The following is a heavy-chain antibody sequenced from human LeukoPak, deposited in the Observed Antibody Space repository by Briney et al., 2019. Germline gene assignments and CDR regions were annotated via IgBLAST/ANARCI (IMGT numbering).Heavy chain of an antibody. V-gene: IGHV3-30-3*01. CDR3: ARGPVLGGTDY. CDR1: GFTFSSYA. J-gene: IGHJ4*02. Sequence: GGSLRLSCAASGFTFSSYAMHWVRQAPGKGLEWVAVISYDGSNKYYADSVKGRFTISRDNSKNTPYLQMNSLRVEDTAVYYCARGPVLGGTDYWGQGTLVTVSS. D-gene: IGHD3-3*02. CDR2: ISYDGSNK.